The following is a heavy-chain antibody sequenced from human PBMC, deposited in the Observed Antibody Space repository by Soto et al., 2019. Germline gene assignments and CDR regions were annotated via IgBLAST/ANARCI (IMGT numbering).Heavy chain of an antibody. V-gene: IGHV3-30-3*01. Sequence: GGSLRLSCAASGFTFSNFAMHWVRQAPGKGLEWVAVTSYDGNNKDYADSVKGRFTISRDNSKNTLFLQVNSLRPEDTAVYYCARERAIAATGIFYYWGQGTLVTAPQ. CDR1: GFTFSNFA. CDR3: ARERAIAATGIFYY. D-gene: IGHD6-13*01. CDR2: TSYDGNNK. J-gene: IGHJ4*02.